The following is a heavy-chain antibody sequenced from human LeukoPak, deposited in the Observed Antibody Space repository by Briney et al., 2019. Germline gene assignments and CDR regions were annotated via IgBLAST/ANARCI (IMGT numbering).Heavy chain of an antibody. J-gene: IGHJ3*02. CDR3: AHTGRYLDWAPRAFDI. CDR1: GFSLTSGGVG. Sequence: GSGPTLVKPTQTLTLTCTFSGFSLTSGGVGVGWIRQPPGKALEWLAVIFWDDDKRYSPSLKTRLTITQDTSKTQVVLTMTNMGPVDTATYYCAHTGRYLDWAPRAFDIWGQGTMVTVSS. D-gene: IGHD3-9*01. V-gene: IGHV2-5*02. CDR2: IFWDDDK.